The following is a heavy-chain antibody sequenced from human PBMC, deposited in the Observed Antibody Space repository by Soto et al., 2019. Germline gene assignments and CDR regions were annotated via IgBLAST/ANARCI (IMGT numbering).Heavy chain of an antibody. CDR1: GMTFSTYG. D-gene: IGHD1-26*01. CDR2: ISYDGSDK. CDR3: ARGLITGSQYSGGWYYFDS. Sequence: GWSLTLFCPASGMTFSTYGIHWVRQAPGGGVDWVAIISYDGSDKWYVDSVKGRFTVSRDNSKNTLYLQMNSLRPEDTAVYYCARGLITGSQYSGGWYYFDSWGQGTQVTVSS. V-gene: IGHV3-30*03. J-gene: IGHJ4*02.